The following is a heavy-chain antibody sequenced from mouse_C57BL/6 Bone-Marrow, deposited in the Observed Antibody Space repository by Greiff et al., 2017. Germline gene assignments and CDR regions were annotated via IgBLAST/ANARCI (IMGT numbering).Heavy chain of an antibody. V-gene: IGHV1-64*01. CDR1: GFTFTSYW. CDR2: IHPNSGST. CDR3: ARFPSNFFDY. J-gene: IGHJ2*01. Sequence: QVQLLQPGAELVKPGASLKLSCKASGFTFTSYWMHWVQQRPGQGLEWIGMIHPNSGSTNYNEKFKSKATLTVYKSSSTAYMQLSSLTSEDSAGYYGARFPSNFFDYWGQGTTLTVSS.